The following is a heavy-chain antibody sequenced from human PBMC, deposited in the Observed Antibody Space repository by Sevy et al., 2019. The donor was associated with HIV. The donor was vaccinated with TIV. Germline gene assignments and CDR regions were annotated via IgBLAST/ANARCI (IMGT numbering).Heavy chain of an antibody. CDR3: ARWGNWNGRGDV. CDR2: FIALFRTS. D-gene: IGHD1-1*01. V-gene: IGHV1-69*13. CDR1: GGTFSSYA. J-gene: IGHJ6*02. Sequence: ASVKVSCRASGGTFSSYATNWVRQAPGQGLEWMGGFIALFRTSSYAQKFQGRVTIRADESSSTAYMELSSLTSEDTAVYYCARWGNWNGRGDVWGQGTTVTVS.